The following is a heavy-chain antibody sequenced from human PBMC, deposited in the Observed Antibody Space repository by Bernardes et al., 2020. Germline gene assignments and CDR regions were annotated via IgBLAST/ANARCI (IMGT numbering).Heavy chain of an antibody. CDR3: ARQASLNWFDP. Sequence: SETLSLTCTVSGASISSYFWIWIRQPPGQGLEWIGYVYNSGSTTYNPSLKSRVAISLDTSKSQFSLKLSSVTAADTAVYYCARQASLNWFDPWGQGTLVTVSS. CDR1: GASISSYF. J-gene: IGHJ5*02. V-gene: IGHV4-59*08. CDR2: VYNSGST.